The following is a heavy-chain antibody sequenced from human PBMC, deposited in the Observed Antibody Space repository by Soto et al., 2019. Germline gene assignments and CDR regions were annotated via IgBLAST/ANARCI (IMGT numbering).Heavy chain of an antibody. J-gene: IGHJ4*02. CDR3: ASLGPHYGDYAPD. V-gene: IGHV1-69*13. CDR1: GGTFSSYA. D-gene: IGHD4-17*01. CDR2: IIPIFGTA. Sequence: SVKVSCKASGGTFSSYAISWVRQAPGQGLEWMGGIIPIFGTANYAQKFQGRVTITADESTSTAYMELSSLRSEDTAVYYCASLGPHYGDYAPDWGQGTLVTVS.